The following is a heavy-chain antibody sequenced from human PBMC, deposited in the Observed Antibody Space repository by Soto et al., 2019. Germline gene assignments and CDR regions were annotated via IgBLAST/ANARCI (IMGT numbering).Heavy chain of an antibody. Sequence: QVQLVQSGAEVKKPGASVKVSCKASGYTFTSYAMHWVRQAPRQRLEWMGWINAGNGNTKYSQKFQGRVTITRDTSASTAYMELSSLRSEDTAVYYCAREESGSYFVGMDVWGQGTTVTVSS. CDR2: INAGNGNT. D-gene: IGHD1-26*01. CDR3: AREESGSYFVGMDV. V-gene: IGHV1-3*01. CDR1: GYTFTSYA. J-gene: IGHJ6*02.